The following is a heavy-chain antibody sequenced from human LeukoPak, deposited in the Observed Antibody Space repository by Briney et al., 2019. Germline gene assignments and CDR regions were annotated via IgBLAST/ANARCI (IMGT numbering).Heavy chain of an antibody. V-gene: IGHV1-2*02. D-gene: IGHD3-22*01. CDR2: INPNSGGT. CDR1: GYTFTGYF. J-gene: IGHJ4*02. Sequence: ASVKVSCKASGYTFTGYFMHWVRQAPGQGLEWMGWINPNSGGTNYAQKFQGRVTMTRDTSISTAYMELSRLRSDDTAVYYCARDQAGYDSSGYYYNFDYWGQGTLVTVSS. CDR3: ARDQAGYDSSGYYYNFDY.